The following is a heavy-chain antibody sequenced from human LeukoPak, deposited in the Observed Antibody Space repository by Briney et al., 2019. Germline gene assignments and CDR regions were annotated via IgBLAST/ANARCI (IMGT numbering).Heavy chain of an antibody. V-gene: IGHV3-21*01. CDR3: ARSILAGTGGFDY. J-gene: IGHJ4*02. CDR1: GFTFSNYA. Sequence: GGSLRLSCAASGFTFSNYAMNWVRQAPGKGLEWVSSISSSSTYIYYADSVKGRFTISRDNAKNSLYLQMNSLRAEDTAIYYCARSILAGTGGFDYWGQGSLITVSS. D-gene: IGHD6-19*01. CDR2: ISSSSTYI.